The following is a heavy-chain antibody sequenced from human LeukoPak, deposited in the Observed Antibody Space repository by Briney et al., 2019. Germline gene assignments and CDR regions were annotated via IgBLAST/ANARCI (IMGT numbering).Heavy chain of an antibody. D-gene: IGHD6-13*01. V-gene: IGHV1-69*06. Sequence: SVKVSCRASGGTFSSYAISWVRQAPGQGLEWMGGIIPIFGTANYAQKFQGRVTITADKSTSTAYMELSSLRSEDTAVYYCARAGIAAVLYDYWGQGTLVTVSS. CDR2: IIPIFGTA. CDR1: GGTFSSYA. J-gene: IGHJ4*02. CDR3: ARAGIAAVLYDY.